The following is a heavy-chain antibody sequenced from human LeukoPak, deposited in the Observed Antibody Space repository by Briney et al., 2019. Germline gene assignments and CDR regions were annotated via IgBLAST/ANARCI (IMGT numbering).Heavy chain of an antibody. V-gene: IGHV1-8*03. J-gene: IGHJ3*02. CDR3: VRIDYSNAFDI. CDR2: MNPKTGNT. D-gene: IGHD4-11*01. Sequence: ASVTVSCKASGYTFTGYYMHWVRQAPGQGLEWMGWMNPKTGNTGSAQNLQGRVTITGNTSISTAYMELSSLRSEDTAVYYCVRIDYSNAFDIWGQGTMVTVSS. CDR1: GYTFTGYY.